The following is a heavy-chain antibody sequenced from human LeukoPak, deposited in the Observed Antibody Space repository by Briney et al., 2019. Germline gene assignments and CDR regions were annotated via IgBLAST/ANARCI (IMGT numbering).Heavy chain of an antibody. Sequence: SVKVYCKASGYTFTSYDISWVRQAPGQGLEWMGWSSAYNGNTNYAQKLQGRVTMTTDTSTSTAYMELRSLRSDDTAVYYCARDSGLSGYSYGQPFDIRGQGTMVTVSS. CDR1: GYTFTSYD. J-gene: IGHJ3*02. D-gene: IGHD5-18*01. V-gene: IGHV1-18*04. CDR3: ARDSGLSGYSYGQPFDI. CDR2: SSAYNGNT.